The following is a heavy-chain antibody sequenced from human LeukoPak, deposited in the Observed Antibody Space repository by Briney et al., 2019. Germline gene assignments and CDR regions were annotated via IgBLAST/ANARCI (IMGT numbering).Heavy chain of an antibody. CDR1: GFTFSSYW. CDR3: ARGSLGGYSYGLDY. CDR2: ISSSGSTI. Sequence: GGSLRLSCAASGFTFSSYWMSWVRQAPGKGLEWVSYISSSGSTIYYADSVKGRFTISRDNAKNSLYLQMNSLRAEDTAVYYCARGSLGGYSYGLDYWGQGTLVTVSS. J-gene: IGHJ4*02. V-gene: IGHV3-48*04. D-gene: IGHD5-18*01.